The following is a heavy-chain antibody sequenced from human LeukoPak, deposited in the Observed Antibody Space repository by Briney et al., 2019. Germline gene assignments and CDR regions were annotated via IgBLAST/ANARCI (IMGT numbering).Heavy chain of an antibody. CDR2: INHSGST. CDR3: ARGGGSFSYYYGMDV. V-gene: IGHV4-34*01. Sequence: SETLSLTCAVYGESFSGSYWTWIRQPPGEGLEWLGEINHSGSTNYNPSLKSRVTISVDTSKNQFSLKLSSVTAADTAVYYCARGGGSFSYYYGMDVWGQGTTVTVSS. D-gene: IGHD1-26*01. J-gene: IGHJ6*02. CDR1: GESFSGSY.